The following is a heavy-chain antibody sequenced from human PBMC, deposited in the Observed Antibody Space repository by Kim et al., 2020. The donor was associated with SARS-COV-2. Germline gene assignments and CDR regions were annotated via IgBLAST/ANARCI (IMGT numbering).Heavy chain of an antibody. J-gene: IGHJ4*02. CDR1: GFTFSSYG. CDR2: ISYDGSNK. V-gene: IGHV3-33*05. Sequence: GGSLRLSCAASGFTFSSYGMHWVRQAPGKGLEWVAVISYDGSNKYYADSVKGRFTISRDNSKNTLYLQMNSLRAEDTAVYYCARDLLIAAAGTIDYWGQG. CDR3: ARDLLIAAAGTIDY. D-gene: IGHD6-13*01.